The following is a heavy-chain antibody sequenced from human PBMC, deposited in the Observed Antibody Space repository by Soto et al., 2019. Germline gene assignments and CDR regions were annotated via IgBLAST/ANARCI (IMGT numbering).Heavy chain of an antibody. CDR1: GFTFRRFT. CDR2: ISSNSASI. J-gene: IGHJ5*02. CDR3: TGDASRDSSARGWFDP. V-gene: IGHV3-21*01. D-gene: IGHD6-13*01. Sequence: GGALRLSCAASGFTFRRFTMNWVRQAPGKGLEWVSTISSNSASIYYTDSLRGRFTISGDNAKNSLHLQMNSLRAEDTAVYYCTGDASRDSSARGWFDPWGPGTLVTVSS.